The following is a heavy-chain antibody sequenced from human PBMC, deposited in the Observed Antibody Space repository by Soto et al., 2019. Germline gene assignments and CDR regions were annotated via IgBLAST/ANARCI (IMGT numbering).Heavy chain of an antibody. CDR1: GFTFSNYA. CDR3: ARDPSYCSGGSCLAFDY. CDR2: IYYDGSNK. J-gene: IGHJ4*02. Sequence: QVQLVESGGGVVQPGRSLRLSCAASGFTFSNYAIHWVRQAPGEGLKWVAVIYYDGSNKYYADSVKGRFTISRDNSKNTLYLQINSLRAEDTAVYYCARDPSYCSGGSCLAFDYWGQGTLVTVSS. D-gene: IGHD2-15*01. V-gene: IGHV3-33*01.